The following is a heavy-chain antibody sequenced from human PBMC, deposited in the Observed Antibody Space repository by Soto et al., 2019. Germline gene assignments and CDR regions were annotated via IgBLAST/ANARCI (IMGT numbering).Heavy chain of an antibody. V-gene: IGHV1-18*01. CDR1: GYTFTSYG. D-gene: IGHD2-21*02. CDR3: ARGPCGGDCYSYFDP. Sequence: GASVKVSCKASGYTFTSYGISWVRRAPGQGLEWMGWISAYNGNTNYAQKLQGRVTMTTDTSTSTAYMELRSLRSDDTAVYYCARGPCGGDCYSYFDPWGQGTLVTVSS. CDR2: ISAYNGNT. J-gene: IGHJ5*02.